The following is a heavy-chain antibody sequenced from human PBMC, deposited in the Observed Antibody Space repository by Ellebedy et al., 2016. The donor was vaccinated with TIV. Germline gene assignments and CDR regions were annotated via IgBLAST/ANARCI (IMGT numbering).Heavy chain of an antibody. Sequence: SETLSLTCTVSGGSISSYYWSWIRQPPGKGLEWIGYIYYSGSTNYNPSLKSRVTISVDTSKNQFSLKLSSVTAADTAVYYCARRLRNIVVVVAAPGGFDPWGQGTLVTVSS. V-gene: IGHV4-59*12. CDR1: GGSISSYY. CDR2: IYYSGST. D-gene: IGHD2-15*01. CDR3: ARRLRNIVVVVAAPGGFDP. J-gene: IGHJ5*02.